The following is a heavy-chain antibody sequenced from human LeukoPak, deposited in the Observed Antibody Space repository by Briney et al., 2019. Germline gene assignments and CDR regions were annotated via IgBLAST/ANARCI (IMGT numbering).Heavy chain of an antibody. D-gene: IGHD3-10*01. J-gene: IGHJ4*02. CDR2: IRSKAYGGTT. Sequence: GRSPRLSCTASGFTFGDYAMSWVRQAPGKGLEWVGFIRSKAYGGTTEYAASVKGRFTISRDDSKSIAYLQMNSLKTEDTAVYYCTSPIYHYGSGSNPIDYWGQGTLVTVSS. CDR3: TSPIYHYGSGSNPIDY. V-gene: IGHV3-49*04. CDR1: GFTFGDYA.